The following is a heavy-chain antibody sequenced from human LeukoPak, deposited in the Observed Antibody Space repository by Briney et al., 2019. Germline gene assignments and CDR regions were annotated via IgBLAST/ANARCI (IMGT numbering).Heavy chain of an antibody. CDR1: GFTFSNYY. J-gene: IGHJ4*02. D-gene: IGHD6-13*01. CDR3: ARYRAAIGATGYYFDY. Sequence: GGSLRLSCAASGFTFSNYYMNWVRQAPGKGLEWVANIKQDGSEKYYVDSVKGRFTISRDNAKNSLYLQMNSLRDEDTAVCYCARYRAAIGATGYYFDYWGQGTLVTVSS. V-gene: IGHV3-7*04. CDR2: IKQDGSEK.